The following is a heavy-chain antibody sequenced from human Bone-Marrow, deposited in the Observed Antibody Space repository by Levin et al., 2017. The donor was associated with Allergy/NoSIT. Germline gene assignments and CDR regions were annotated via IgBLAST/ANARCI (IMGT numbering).Heavy chain of an antibody. J-gene: IGHJ4*02. D-gene: IGHD3-22*01. CDR1: GFTFSNAW. CDR3: TTGLGHLYYYDSSRTDY. V-gene: IGHV3-15*01. Sequence: GGSLRLSCAASGFTFSNAWMSWVRQAPGKGLEWVGRIKSKTDGGTTDYAAPVKGRFTISRDDSKNTLYLQMNSLKTEDTAVYYCTTGLGHLYYYDSSRTDYWGQGTLVTVSS. CDR2: IKSKTDGGTT.